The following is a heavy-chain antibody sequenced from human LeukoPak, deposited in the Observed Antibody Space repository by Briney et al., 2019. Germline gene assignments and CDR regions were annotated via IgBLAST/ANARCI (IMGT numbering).Heavy chain of an antibody. Sequence: GGSPRLSCVASGFSFASYAMSWVRQAPGKGLEWVSGISGDGGNTYYVDSVKGRFTISRDNSKNTLYLQMNSLRAEDTAVYYCARDRVAVAGTNAFDIWGQGTMVTVSS. CDR3: ARDRVAVAGTNAFDI. D-gene: IGHD6-19*01. J-gene: IGHJ3*02. CDR1: GFSFASYA. V-gene: IGHV3-23*01. CDR2: ISGDGGNT.